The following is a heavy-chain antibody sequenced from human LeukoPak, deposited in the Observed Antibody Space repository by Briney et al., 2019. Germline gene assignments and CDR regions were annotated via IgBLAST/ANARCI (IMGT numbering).Heavy chain of an antibody. Sequence: SQTLSLTCAISGDSVSSNSAAWNWIRQSPSRGLEWLGRTYYRSKWYNDYAVSVKSRITINPDTSKNQFSLQLNSVTPEDTAVYYCARDGLLWFGSTPYDAFDIWGQGTMVTVSS. CDR1: GDSVSSNSAA. V-gene: IGHV6-1*01. J-gene: IGHJ3*02. CDR2: TYYRSKWYN. CDR3: ARDGLLWFGSTPYDAFDI. D-gene: IGHD3-10*01.